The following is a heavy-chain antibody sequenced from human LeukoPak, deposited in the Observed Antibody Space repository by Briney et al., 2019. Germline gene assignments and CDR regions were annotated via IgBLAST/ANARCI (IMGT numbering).Heavy chain of an antibody. CDR3: AALSGVGVKIGFDY. Sequence: GGSLRLSCAASGFTVSSNHMNWVRQTPGKGLEWVSIIYYGGNTFYADSVKGRFTISRDNSKNTLYLQINSLRAEDTAVYYCAALSGVGVKIGFDYCRQGALAVVSS. D-gene: IGHD1-26*01. CDR2: IYYGGNT. CDR1: GFTVSSNH. V-gene: IGHV3-66*01. J-gene: IGHJ4*02.